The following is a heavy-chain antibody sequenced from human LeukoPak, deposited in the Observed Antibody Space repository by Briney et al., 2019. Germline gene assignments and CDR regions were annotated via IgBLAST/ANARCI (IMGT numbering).Heavy chain of an antibody. CDR3: VRAHVAAGLALDL. CDR1: GFTFSDYD. J-gene: IGHJ3*01. Sequence: GGSLRLSCAASGFTFSDYDMHWVRQATGKGLEWVSGIGIPGDTYYPGSVKGRFTISRENVKSSFYLQMNSLRVEDTAVYYCVRAHVAAGLALDLWGQGTMVTVSS. D-gene: IGHD6-25*01. V-gene: IGHV3-13*01. CDR2: IGIPGDT.